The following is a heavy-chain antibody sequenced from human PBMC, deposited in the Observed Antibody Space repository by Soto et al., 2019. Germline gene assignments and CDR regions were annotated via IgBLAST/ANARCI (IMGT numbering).Heavy chain of an antibody. Sequence: QLQLQESGPGLVKPSETLSLTCTVSGGSISSSSYYWGWIRQPPGKGLEWIGSIYYSGSTYYNPSLKSRVTISVDTSKNQFSLKLSSVTAADTAVYYCARLPPRRGYSGYDDTFDYWGQGTLVTVSS. J-gene: IGHJ4*02. V-gene: IGHV4-39*01. D-gene: IGHD5-12*01. CDR1: GGSISSSSYY. CDR3: ARLPPRRGYSGYDDTFDY. CDR2: IYYSGST.